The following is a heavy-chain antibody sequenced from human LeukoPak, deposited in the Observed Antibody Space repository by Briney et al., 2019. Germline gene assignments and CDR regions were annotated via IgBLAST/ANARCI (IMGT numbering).Heavy chain of an antibody. CDR3: AREVVEGPFDY. J-gene: IGHJ4*02. CDR1: GGTFSSYA. Sequence: GASVKVSCKASGGTFSSYAISWVRQAPGQGLEWMGWISAYNGNTNYAQKLQGRVTMTTDTSTSTAYMELRGLRSDDTAVYYCAREVVEGPFDYWGQGTLVTVSS. CDR2: ISAYNGNT. V-gene: IGHV1-18*01. D-gene: IGHD2-15*01.